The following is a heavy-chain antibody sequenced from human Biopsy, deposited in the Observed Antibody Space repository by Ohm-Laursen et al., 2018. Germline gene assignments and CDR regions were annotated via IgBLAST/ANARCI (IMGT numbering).Heavy chain of an antibody. CDR3: ARHPTGFWFDP. CDR2: RFHSGSP. V-gene: IGHV4-59*08. J-gene: IGHJ5*02. Sequence: TLSLTCPVSGGSITADFWTWIRQTPGERLEWIGYRFHSGSPMYNPSLKSRVTISIDTSKNQFSLNLSSVTAADTAVYYCARHPTGFWFDPWGQGTLVTVSS. CDR1: GGSITADF.